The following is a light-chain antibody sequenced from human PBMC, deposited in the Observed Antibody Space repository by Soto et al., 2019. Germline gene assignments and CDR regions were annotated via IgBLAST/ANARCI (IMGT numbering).Light chain of an antibody. J-gene: IGKJ4*01. Sequence: DIQMTQSPSSLSASVGDRVTITCRASQSIRSYLNWYQQKPGRAPKLLIYAASNLQDGVPSRFSGSGSGTDFTLSIGSLQPEDFETYYCQQSYTTPLTLGGGTKVDIK. CDR3: QQSYTTPLT. CDR1: QSIRSY. V-gene: IGKV1-39*01. CDR2: AAS.